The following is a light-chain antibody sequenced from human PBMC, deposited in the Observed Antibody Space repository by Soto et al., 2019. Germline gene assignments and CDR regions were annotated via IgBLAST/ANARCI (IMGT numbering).Light chain of an antibody. CDR3: QQSYSTPCT. CDR2: AAS. V-gene: IGKV1-39*01. CDR1: QSISSY. Sequence: DIQMTQSPSSLSASGGDRVTITCRASQSISSYLNWYQQKPGKAPKLLIYAASSLQSRVPSRFSGSGSGTDFTLTIISFPPEDFAPYYCQQSYSTPCTFVQGKQGEIK. J-gene: IGKJ1*01.